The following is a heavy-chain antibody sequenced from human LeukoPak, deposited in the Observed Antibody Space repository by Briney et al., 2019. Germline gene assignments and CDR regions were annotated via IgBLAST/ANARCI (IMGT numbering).Heavy chain of an antibody. Sequence: SETLSLTCAVYGGSFSGYYWSWIRQPPGKGLEWIGEINHSGSTNYNPSLKSRVTISVDTSKNQFSLKLSSVTAADTAVYYCARGPTVVTPASDYWGQGTLVTVSS. V-gene: IGHV4-34*01. J-gene: IGHJ4*02. D-gene: IGHD4-17*01. CDR3: ARGPTVVTPASDY. CDR2: INHSGST. CDR1: GGSFSGYY.